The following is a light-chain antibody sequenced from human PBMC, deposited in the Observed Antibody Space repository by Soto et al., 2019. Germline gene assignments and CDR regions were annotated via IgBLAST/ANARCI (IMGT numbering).Light chain of an antibody. CDR3: ETWYSNTHKV. CDR2: LDRSGSY. J-gene: IGLJ3*02. CDR1: SGHSTYI. Sequence: QLVLTQSSSASASLGSSVKLTCILSSGHSTYIIAWHQQQPGKAPRFLMTLDRSGSYNKGSGVPDRFSGSSSGADRYLTISNLQFEDEGDYYCETWYSNTHKVFGGGTKLTVL. V-gene: IGLV4-60*02.